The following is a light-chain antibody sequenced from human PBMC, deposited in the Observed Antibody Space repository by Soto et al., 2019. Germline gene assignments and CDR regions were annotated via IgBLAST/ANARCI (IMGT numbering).Light chain of an antibody. CDR2: GAS. CDR1: QSISNKY. V-gene: IGKV3-20*01. Sequence: EIVLTQSPGTLSLSPGERATLSCRASQSISNKYLAWYQQIPGQPPRRLIYGASSRATGTPDRFSGSGSGTDFTLTISRLEPEDFAVYYCQQYGSSPYTFGGGTKLDIK. CDR3: QQYGSSPYT. J-gene: IGKJ4*01.